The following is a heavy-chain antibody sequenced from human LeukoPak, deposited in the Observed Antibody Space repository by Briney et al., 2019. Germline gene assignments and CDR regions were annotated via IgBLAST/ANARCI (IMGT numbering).Heavy chain of an antibody. CDR2: IYYNGNT. J-gene: IGHJ4*02. CDR1: GGSISSYY. V-gene: IGHV4-59*08. D-gene: IGHD6-13*01. Sequence: SETLSLTCTVSGGSISSYYWTWIRQAPVKGLEWIGYIYYNGNTNYNPSLNSRVTISLDTSRSQFSLKLSSVTVADTAVYYCARRARATAGGDYFDYWGQGTLVIVSS. CDR3: ARRARATAGGDYFDY.